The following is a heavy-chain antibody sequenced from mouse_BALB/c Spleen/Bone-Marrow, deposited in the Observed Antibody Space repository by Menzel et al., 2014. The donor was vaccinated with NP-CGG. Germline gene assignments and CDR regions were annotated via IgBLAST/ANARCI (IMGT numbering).Heavy chain of an antibody. CDR3: SRGYYGSTYYYDMGY. Sequence: QVQLQQSGAELVTPGASVKLPCKASGYTFTSYYMFWVKQRPGQGLEWIGEINPSNVDTNFNEKFKSKVTLTVDKSSNTAYMQLSSLTSEDSAVYYCSRGYYGSTYYYDMGYWGQGNSVTGSS. CDR2: INPSNVDT. V-gene: IGHV1S81*02. D-gene: IGHD1-1*01. J-gene: IGHJ4*01. CDR1: GYTFTSYY.